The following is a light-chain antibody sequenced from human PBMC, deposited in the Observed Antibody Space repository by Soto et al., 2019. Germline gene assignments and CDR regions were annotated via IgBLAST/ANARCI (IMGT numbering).Light chain of an antibody. V-gene: IGKV3-20*01. CDR2: GAS. CDR1: QSVTSSY. Sequence: EIVLTQSPGTLSLSPVERATLSCISSQSVTSSYLAWYQQKPGQAPSLLIYGASSRATGIPDRFSGSGSGTEFTLTVDRLEPEDFAVYYCHQYGSSPQTFGRGTKVDI. CDR3: HQYGSSPQT. J-gene: IGKJ1*01.